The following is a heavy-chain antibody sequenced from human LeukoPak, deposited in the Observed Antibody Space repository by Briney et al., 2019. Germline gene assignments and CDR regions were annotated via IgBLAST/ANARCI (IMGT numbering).Heavy chain of an antibody. CDR2: INHSGST. Sequence: SETLSLTCTVSGGSIVNTNYYWSWIRQPPGKGLEWIGEINHSGSTNYNPSLKSRVTISVDTSKNQFSLKLSSVTAADTAVYYCARVIAVGFPINWFDPWGQGTLVTVSS. D-gene: IGHD2-15*01. J-gene: IGHJ5*02. CDR1: GGSIVNTNYY. V-gene: IGHV4-39*07. CDR3: ARVIAVGFPINWFDP.